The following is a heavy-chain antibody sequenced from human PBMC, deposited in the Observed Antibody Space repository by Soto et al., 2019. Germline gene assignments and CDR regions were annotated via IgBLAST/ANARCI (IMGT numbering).Heavy chain of an antibody. Sequence: GGSLRLACAGCRFTVNNFWMHWARQAPGEGLVWVARINTDGSVTSHADSVKGRFTISRDNAKSTLYLQMNSLRAEDSARYYCARQTGLAATNYCGRGTLVTVSS. CDR2: INTDGSVT. J-gene: IGHJ4*02. V-gene: IGHV3-74*01. CDR3: ARQTGLAATNY. D-gene: IGHD3-9*01. CDR1: RFTVNNFW.